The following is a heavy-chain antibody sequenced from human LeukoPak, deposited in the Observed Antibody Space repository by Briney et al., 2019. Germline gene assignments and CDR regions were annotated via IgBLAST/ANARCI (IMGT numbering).Heavy chain of an antibody. V-gene: IGHV3-21*01. J-gene: IGHJ4*02. CDR1: GFTFTNYA. CDR2: ISSSSNYI. D-gene: IGHD1-1*01. CDR3: ARVGTRAD. Sequence: SGGSLRLSCAASGFTFTNYAMNWVRQAPGKGLEWVSSISSSSNYIHYADSLKGRFTISRDNANNSLYLQMNSLRAEDTAVYYCARVGTRADWGQGTLVTVSS.